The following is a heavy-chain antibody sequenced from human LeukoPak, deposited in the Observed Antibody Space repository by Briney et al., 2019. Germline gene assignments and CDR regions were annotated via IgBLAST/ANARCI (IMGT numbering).Heavy chain of an antibody. Sequence: ASVKVSCKASGYTFTSYGISWVRQAPGQGLEWMGWISAYNGNTNYAQKLQGRVTMTTDTSTSTAYMELRSLRSDDTAVYYCARGRITYYYYSSGFTWVDYWGQGTLVTVSS. V-gene: IGHV1-18*01. J-gene: IGHJ4*02. D-gene: IGHD3-22*01. CDR2: ISAYNGNT. CDR1: GYTFTSYG. CDR3: ARGRITYYYYSSGFTWVDY.